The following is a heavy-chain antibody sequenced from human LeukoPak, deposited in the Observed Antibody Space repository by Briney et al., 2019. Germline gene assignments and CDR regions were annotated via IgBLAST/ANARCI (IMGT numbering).Heavy chain of an antibody. V-gene: IGHV3-23*01. D-gene: IGHD6-19*01. CDR1: GFIFSSYA. CDR3: AKGRAVADYYLDY. J-gene: IGHJ4*02. CDR2: ISSGGST. Sequence: GGSLRLSCAASGFIFSSYAMSWVRQAPGKGLEWVSTISSGGSTYYADSVKGRFLIFRDNPKNTLYLQMNSLRAEDTAVYYCAKGRAVADYYLDYWGQGTLVTVSS.